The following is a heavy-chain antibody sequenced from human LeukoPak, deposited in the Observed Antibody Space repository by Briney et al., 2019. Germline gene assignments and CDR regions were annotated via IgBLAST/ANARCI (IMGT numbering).Heavy chain of an antibody. CDR2: ISSSGNTI. CDR3: AKWDATIFGVVKGIFDY. J-gene: IGHJ4*02. CDR1: GFTFSSYE. V-gene: IGHV3-48*03. D-gene: IGHD3-3*01. Sequence: GGSLRLSCSASGFTFSSYEMNWVRQAPGKGLEWVSYISSSGNTIYYGDSVKGRFTISRDNAKNSLYLQMNSLRAEDTAVYYCAKWDATIFGVVKGIFDYWGQGTLVTVSS.